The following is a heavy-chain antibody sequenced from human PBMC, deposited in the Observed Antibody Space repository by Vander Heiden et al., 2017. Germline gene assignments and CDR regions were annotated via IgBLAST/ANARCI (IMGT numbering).Heavy chain of an antibody. D-gene: IGHD3-16*01. Sequence: VQLWESGGGPVQPGGSLRLSCDGPALTFTTYAMGWVRQAPGKGLEWVWIMNGSGTNTHNADSVKGGSTIAEDVNQKKIYLQRRGLRAEDTAIYYCAKGGSENNGWCALDYWGQGTLVTVSS. V-gene: IGHV3-23*01. J-gene: IGHJ4*01. CDR1: ALTFTTYA. CDR3: AKGGSENNGWCALDY. CDR2: MNGSGTNT.